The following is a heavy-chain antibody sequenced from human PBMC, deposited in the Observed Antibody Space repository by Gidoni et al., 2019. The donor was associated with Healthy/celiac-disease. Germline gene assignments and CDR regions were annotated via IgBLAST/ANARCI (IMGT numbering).Heavy chain of an antibody. V-gene: IGHV1-2*04. CDR3: ARDQLLWFGELSRYYYYGMDV. CDR1: GYTFTGYY. J-gene: IGHJ6*02. CDR2: INPNGGGT. Sequence: QVQLVQSGAEEKKPAASVRVSCKATGYTFTGYYMPRVRKAPGQGLEWMGWINPNGGGTNYAQKFQGWVTMTRDTSISTAYMERSRLRADDTVVYYCARDQLLWFGELSRYYYYGMDVWGQGTTVTVSS. D-gene: IGHD3-10*01.